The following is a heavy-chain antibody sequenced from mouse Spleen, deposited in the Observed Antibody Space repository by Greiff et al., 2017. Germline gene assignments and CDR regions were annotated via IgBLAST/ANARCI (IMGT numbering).Heavy chain of an antibody. CDR2: INPSNGGT. V-gene: IGHV1-53*01. CDR1: GYTFTSYW. D-gene: IGHD2-1*01. J-gene: IGHJ4*01. Sequence: VQLQQSGTELVKPGASVKLSCKASGYTFTSYWMHWVKQRPGQGLEWIGNINPSNGGTNYNEKFKSKATLTVDKSSSTAYMQLSSLTSEDSAVYYCARGGIYYGNYFYAMDYWGQGTSVTVSS. CDR3: ARGGIYYGNYFYAMDY.